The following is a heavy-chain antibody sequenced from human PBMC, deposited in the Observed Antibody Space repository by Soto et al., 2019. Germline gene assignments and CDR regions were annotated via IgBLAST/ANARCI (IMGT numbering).Heavy chain of an antibody. CDR2: IYYSGST. J-gene: IGHJ5*02. V-gene: IGHV4-59*08. D-gene: IGHD4-17*01. CDR1: GGSISSYY. CDR3: TYGDRRRAFDP. Sequence: PSETLSLTCTVSGGSISSYYWSWIRQPPGKGLEWIGYIYYSGSTNYNPSLKSRVTISVDTSKNQFSLKLSSVTAADTAVYYCTYGDRRRAFDPWGQGTLVTVS.